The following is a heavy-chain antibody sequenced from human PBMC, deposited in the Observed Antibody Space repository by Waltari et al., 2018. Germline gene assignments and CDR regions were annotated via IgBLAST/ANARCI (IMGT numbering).Heavy chain of an antibody. V-gene: IGHV4-34*01. Sequence: QVQLQQWGAGLLKTSETLSLTCAVYGWSFRGYYWGWLREPPGKGLEWIGEINHSGSTNYNPSLKSRVTISVDTSKNQFSLKLSSVTAADTAVYYCAILVATNTIGHAFDIWGQVTMVTVSS. CDR1: GWSFRGYY. D-gene: IGHD5-12*01. CDR3: AILVATNTIGHAFDI. J-gene: IGHJ3*02. CDR2: INHSGST.